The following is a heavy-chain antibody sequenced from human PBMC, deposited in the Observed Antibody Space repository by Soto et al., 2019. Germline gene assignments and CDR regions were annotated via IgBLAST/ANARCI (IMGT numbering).Heavy chain of an antibody. J-gene: IGHJ6*02. D-gene: IGHD6-13*01. Sequence: PGGSLRLSCEASGFTFSSYGMTWVRQAPGRGLEWVSVISESGGKRYYADSVKGRFTISRDNAKNSLYLQMNSLRAEDTAVYYCARWSDRTRLGSRWNYYGMDVWGQGTTVTVSS. CDR2: ISESGGKR. CDR1: GFTFSSYG. V-gene: IGHV3-21*01. CDR3: ARWSDRTRLGSRWNYYGMDV.